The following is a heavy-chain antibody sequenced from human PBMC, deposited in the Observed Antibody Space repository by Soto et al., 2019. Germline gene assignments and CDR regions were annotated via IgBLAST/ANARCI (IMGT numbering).Heavy chain of an antibody. J-gene: IGHJ6*02. CDR1: GGSFSGYY. CDR3: AKEEIRSGYYNYYYYYGMDV. CDR2: INHSGST. Sequence: SETLSLTCAVYGGSFSGYYWSWIRQPPGKGLEWIGEINHSGSTNYNPSLKGRVTISVDTSKNQFSLKLSSVTAADTAVYYCAKEEIRSGYYNYYYYYGMDVWGQGTTVTVSS. V-gene: IGHV4-34*01. D-gene: IGHD3-3*01.